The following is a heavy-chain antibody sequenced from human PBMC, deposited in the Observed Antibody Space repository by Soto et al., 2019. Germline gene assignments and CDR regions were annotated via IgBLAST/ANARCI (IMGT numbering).Heavy chain of an antibody. V-gene: IGHV4-31*03. D-gene: IGHD3-9*01. J-gene: IGHJ1*01. CDR2: IYDSGKMY. Sequence: SETLSLTCTVSGGSITSGGHYWGWIRQYPGKGLEWIGHIYDSGKMYFYNPSLKSRVTISADTSRNHPSLSLSSLTAADTAVYYCDRVDHRGYLPVLNPLWGQGTMV. CDR1: GGSITSGGHY. CDR3: DRVDHRGYLPVLNPL.